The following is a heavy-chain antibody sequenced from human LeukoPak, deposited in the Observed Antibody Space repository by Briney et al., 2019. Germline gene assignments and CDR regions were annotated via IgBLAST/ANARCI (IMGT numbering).Heavy chain of an antibody. Sequence: VASVKVSCKASGYTFTNSYVHWVRQAPGQGPEYMGIINPSAGNTNYAQKFRGRITMTRDTSTTTVYMELSSLVSEDTAVYYCARERPSKCYFDYWGQGTLVTVSS. CDR1: GYTFTNSY. CDR2: INPSAGNT. J-gene: IGHJ4*02. V-gene: IGHV1-46*01. CDR3: ARERPSKCYFDY.